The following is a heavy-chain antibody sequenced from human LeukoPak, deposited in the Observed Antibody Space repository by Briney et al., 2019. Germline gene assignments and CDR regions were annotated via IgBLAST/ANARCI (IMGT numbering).Heavy chain of an antibody. CDR1: GFTFNNYW. V-gene: IGHV3-7*01. Sequence: GGSLRLSCAASGFTFNNYWMSWVRQAPGKGLEWVANIKQDGSEKYYVDSVKGRFIISRDNAKNSLYLQMNSLRAGDTAVYYCVRARYSGSYFEWDYWGQGTLVTVSS. D-gene: IGHD1-26*01. J-gene: IGHJ4*02. CDR2: IKQDGSEK. CDR3: VRARYSGSYFEWDY.